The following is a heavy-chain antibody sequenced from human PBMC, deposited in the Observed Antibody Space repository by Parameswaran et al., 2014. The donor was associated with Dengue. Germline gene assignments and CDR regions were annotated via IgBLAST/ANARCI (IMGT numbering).Heavy chain of an antibody. J-gene: IGHJ3*02. CDR3: ATDRVDSGSYYNAFDI. V-gene: IGHV3-15*01. Sequence: RWIRQPPGKGLEWVSRIRSKTDGGTTEYAAPLKGRFSISRDDSRNTLYLQMNSLKTEDTAVYYCATDRVDSGSYYNAFDIWGQGTMVTVSS. D-gene: IGHD3-10*01. CDR2: IRSKTDGGTT.